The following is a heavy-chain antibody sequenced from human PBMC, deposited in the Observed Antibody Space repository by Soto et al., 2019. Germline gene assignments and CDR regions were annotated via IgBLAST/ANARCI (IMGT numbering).Heavy chain of an antibody. V-gene: IGHV4-39*07. D-gene: IGHD5-12*01. CDR1: GGSISSSSYY. J-gene: IGHJ4*02. CDR2: IYYSGST. CDR3: AGPTTGPFDY. Sequence: SETLSLTCTVSGGSISSSSYYWGWIRQPPGKGLEWIGSIYYSGSTNCNPSLKSRVTISVDTSKNQFSLKLSSVTAADTAVYYCAGPTTGPFDYWGQGTLVTVSS.